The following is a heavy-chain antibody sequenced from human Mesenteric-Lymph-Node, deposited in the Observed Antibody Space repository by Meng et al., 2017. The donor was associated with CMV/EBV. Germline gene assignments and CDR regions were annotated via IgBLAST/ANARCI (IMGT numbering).Heavy chain of an antibody. J-gene: IGHJ5*02. Sequence: SETLSLTCAVYGGSFSGYYWSWIRQPPGKGLEWIGEINHSGSTNYNPSLRSRVTISEDTSKNQFSLQLTSVTAADTAVYYCARGYSSSTRGWYDPWGQGTMVTVSS. CDR2: INHSGST. V-gene: IGHV4-34*01. CDR3: ARGYSSSTRGWYDP. D-gene: IGHD6-6*01. CDR1: GGSFSGYY.